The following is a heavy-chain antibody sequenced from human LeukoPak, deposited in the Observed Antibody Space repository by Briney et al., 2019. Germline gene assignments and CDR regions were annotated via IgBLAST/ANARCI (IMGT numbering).Heavy chain of an antibody. CDR2: IYYSGST. CDR1: GASISSSDYY. D-gene: IGHD3-10*01. Sequence: SETLSLTCTVSGASISSSDYYWSWIRQHPGKGLEWIGYIYYSGSTYYNPSLKSRVTISVDTSKNQFSLKLSSVTAADTAVYYCARGGGSGSYYNARGEDYWGQGTLVTVSS. V-gene: IGHV4-31*03. J-gene: IGHJ4*02. CDR3: ARGGGSGSYYNARGEDY.